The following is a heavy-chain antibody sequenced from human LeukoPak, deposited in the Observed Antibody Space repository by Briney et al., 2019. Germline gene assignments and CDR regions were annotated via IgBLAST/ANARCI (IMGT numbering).Heavy chain of an antibody. CDR2: FDPEGGET. CDR3: ATVGYSGYDWVY. D-gene: IGHD5-12*01. CDR1: GYTLTELS. Sequence: ASVKVSCKVSGYTLTELSMHWVRQAPGKGLEWMGGFDPEGGETIYAQKFQGRVTMTEDTSTDTAYMELSSLRSEDTAVYYCATVGYSGYDWVYWGQGTLVTVSS. J-gene: IGHJ4*02. V-gene: IGHV1-24*01.